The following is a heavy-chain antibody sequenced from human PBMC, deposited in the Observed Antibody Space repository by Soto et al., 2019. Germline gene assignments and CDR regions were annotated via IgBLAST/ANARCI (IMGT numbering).Heavy chain of an antibody. CDR3: ANTRGLGLLDA. J-gene: IGHJ6*04. CDR1: GGSISSRNR. Sequence: QVHLLESGPGLVKPSGTLSLTCTVSGGSISSRNRWSWVRQSPGKGLEWIGEVSHSGSTNSNPSLKRRVTISLDKSNNQLSLNLESMTAADAAVYFCANTRGLGLLDAWGKGTTVVVSS. D-gene: IGHD2-2*01. CDR2: VSHSGST. V-gene: IGHV4-4*02.